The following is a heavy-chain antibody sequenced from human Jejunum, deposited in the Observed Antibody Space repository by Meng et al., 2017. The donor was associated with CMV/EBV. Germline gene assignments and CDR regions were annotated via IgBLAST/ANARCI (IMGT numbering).Heavy chain of an antibody. Sequence: QAQLVQSGGEVKKPGASLKVSCKASGYTFTNYGITWVRQAPGQGLEWMGWISAYNGNTNYAQNFQGRFTMTTDTSTSTAYMELSRLRSDDTAVYYCAHQAVAGTRGWFDPWGQGTLVTVSS. CDR1: GYTFTNYG. V-gene: IGHV1-18*01. J-gene: IGHJ5*02. CDR2: ISAYNGNT. D-gene: IGHD6-19*01. CDR3: AHQAVAGTRGWFDP.